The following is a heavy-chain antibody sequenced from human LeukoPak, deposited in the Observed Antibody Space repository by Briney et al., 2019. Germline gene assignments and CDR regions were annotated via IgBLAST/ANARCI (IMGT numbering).Heavy chain of an antibody. D-gene: IGHD3-10*01. J-gene: IGHJ4*02. V-gene: IGHV3-64*01. CDR3: ARGRETYYHGSGSHYYFDY. CDR2: ISSNGGST. CDR1: GFTFSSYA. Sequence: GGSLRLSCAASGFTFSSYAMHWVRQAPGKGLEYVSAISSNGGSTYYANSVKGRFTISRDNSKNTLYLQMGSLRAEDMAVYYCARGRETYYHGSGSHYYFDYWGQGTLVTVSS.